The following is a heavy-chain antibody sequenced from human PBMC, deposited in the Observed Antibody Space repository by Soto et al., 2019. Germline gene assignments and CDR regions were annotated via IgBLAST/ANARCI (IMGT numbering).Heavy chain of an antibody. CDR2: MNPNSGNT. Sequence: ASVKVSCKASGYTFTSYDINWVRQATGQGLEWMGWMNPNSGNTGYAQKFQGRVTMTRNTSISTAYMELSSLRSEDTAVYYCARVGAGYYYYYYMDVWRKGTTVTVSS. D-gene: IGHD3-10*01. CDR1: GYTFTSYD. CDR3: ARVGAGYYYYYYMDV. J-gene: IGHJ6*03. V-gene: IGHV1-8*01.